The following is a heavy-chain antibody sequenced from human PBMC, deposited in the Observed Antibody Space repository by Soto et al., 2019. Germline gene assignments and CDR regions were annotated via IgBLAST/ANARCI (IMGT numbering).Heavy chain of an antibody. V-gene: IGHV3-53*01. Sequence: PGXSLRLSFPTSGFAVTSNSLTSVRQAPGKGLKWVSVLYPNGRAYYADSVKGRFTISTDNSKNSVYLQMNTLRAEDTAVYYCARGLGREYHDNRNHFHVDYWGQGTLVTVSS. CDR2: LYPNGRA. D-gene: IGHD1-20*01. CDR1: GFAVTSNS. J-gene: IGHJ4*02. CDR3: ARGLGREYHDNRNHFHVDY.